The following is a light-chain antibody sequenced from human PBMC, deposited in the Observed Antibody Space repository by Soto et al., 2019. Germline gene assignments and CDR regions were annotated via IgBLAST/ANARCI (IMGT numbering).Light chain of an antibody. CDR2: YVS. CDR1: SSDVGGYNY. CDR3: SSYTISSTVV. J-gene: IGLJ2*01. Sequence: QSALTQPASVSGFPGQSVTISCTGTSSDVGGYNYVSWYQQHPGKAPKLIIYYVSNRPAGVSNRFSGSNSGNTASLTISGLQAEDGADYNCSSYTISSTVVFGGGTKLTVL. V-gene: IGLV2-14*01.